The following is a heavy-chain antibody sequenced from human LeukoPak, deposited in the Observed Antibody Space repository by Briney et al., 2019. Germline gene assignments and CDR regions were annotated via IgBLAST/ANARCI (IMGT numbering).Heavy chain of an antibody. CDR1: GYTFTGYY. V-gene: IGHV1-2*02. CDR3: ARDRACSSTSCYSGNDY. CDR2: INPNSGGT. Sequence: ASVKVSCKASGYTFTGYYMHWVRQAPGQGLEWMGWINPNSGGTNYAQKFQGRVTMTRDTSISTAYMELSRLRSGDTAVYYCARDRACSSTSCYSGNDYWGQGTLVTVSS. D-gene: IGHD2-2*01. J-gene: IGHJ4*02.